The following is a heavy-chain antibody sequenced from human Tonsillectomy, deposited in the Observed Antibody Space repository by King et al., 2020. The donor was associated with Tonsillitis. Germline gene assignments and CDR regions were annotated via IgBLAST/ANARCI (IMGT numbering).Heavy chain of an antibody. V-gene: IGHV3-15*01. CDR3: TTTYYFDSSGYYYLPFDY. J-gene: IGHJ4*02. CDR1: GFTFNNAW. Sequence: VQLVESGGGLVKPGGSLRLSCAASGFTFNNAWISWVRQAPGKGLEWVGRIKSKTDGGTTDYAAPLNGRFTISREDSKNTLYLQMNSLKTEDTAVYYCTTTYYFDSSGYYYLPFDYWGQGTLVTVSS. CDR2: IKSKTDGGTT. D-gene: IGHD3-22*01.